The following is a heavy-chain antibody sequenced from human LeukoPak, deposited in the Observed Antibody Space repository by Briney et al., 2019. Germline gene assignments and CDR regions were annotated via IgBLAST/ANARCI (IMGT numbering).Heavy chain of an antibody. Sequence: PGGSLRLSCAASGFTFSSFWMTWVRQAPGKGLEWVATIKRDGSEKYYVDSVEGRSTISRDNAKNSLYLQMNSLRAEETAVYYCAREGRELAYCSGSTCYSSGPIDSWGQGTLVTVSS. CDR1: GFTFSSFW. CDR2: IKRDGSEK. CDR3: AREGRELAYCSGSTCYSSGPIDS. D-gene: IGHD2-2*02. V-gene: IGHV3-7*01. J-gene: IGHJ4*02.